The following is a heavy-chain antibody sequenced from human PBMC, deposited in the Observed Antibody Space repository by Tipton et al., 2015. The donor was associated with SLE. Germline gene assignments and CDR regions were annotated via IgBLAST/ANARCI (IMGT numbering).Heavy chain of an antibody. CDR1: GFTFSSYG. CDR3: ARRGRGTVTTSVRGVGWFDP. Sequence: SGFTFSSYGMHWVRQAPGKGLEWVAFIRYDGSNKYYADSVKGRFTISRDNSKNTLYLQMNSLRAEDTAVYYCARRGRGTVTTSVRGVGWFDPWGQGTLVTVSS. CDR2: IRYDGSNK. J-gene: IGHJ5*02. D-gene: IGHD4-11*01. V-gene: IGHV3-30*02.